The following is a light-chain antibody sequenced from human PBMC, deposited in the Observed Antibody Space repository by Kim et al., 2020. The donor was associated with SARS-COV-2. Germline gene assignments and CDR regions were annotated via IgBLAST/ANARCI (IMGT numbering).Light chain of an antibody. Sequence: YNVHWYQHLPGTAPRLLIYDDDNRPSGVPGLFSGSKSGTSASLAIIGLRTEDEGDYYCQSYDNSLSNYVFGTGTKVTVL. CDR1: YN. J-gene: IGLJ1*01. CDR2: DDD. CDR3: QSYDNSLSNYV. V-gene: IGLV1-40*01.